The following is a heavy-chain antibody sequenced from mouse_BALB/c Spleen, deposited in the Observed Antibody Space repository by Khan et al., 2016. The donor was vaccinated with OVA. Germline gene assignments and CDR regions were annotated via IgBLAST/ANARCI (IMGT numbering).Heavy chain of an antibody. J-gene: IGHJ3*01. V-gene: IGHV5-6*01. CDR2: FISDGDYT. CDR1: GFSFSPYS. D-gene: IGHD4-1*01. CDR3: ATHLTGSFAY. Sequence: VELVESGGDLVKPGGSLNLSCTATGFSFSPYSMSWVLQTPDKSLLWVATFISDGDYTYFPHSVKGRFNISRDNAKNTLYLQMSTLKSDDTAMYYCATHLTGSFAYWGQGTLVTVSA.